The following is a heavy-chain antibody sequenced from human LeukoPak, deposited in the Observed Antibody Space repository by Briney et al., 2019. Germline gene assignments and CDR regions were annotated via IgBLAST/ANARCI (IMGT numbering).Heavy chain of an antibody. CDR1: GGSVSSGSYY. CDR2: IYYSGST. J-gene: IGHJ4*02. D-gene: IGHD5-18*01. V-gene: IGHV4-61*01. CDR3: ARDRVWTRGYSYVGMGVYYFDY. Sequence: SETLSLTCTVSGGSVSSGSYYWSWIRQPPGKGLEWIGYIYYSGSTNYNPSLKSRVTISVDTSKNQFSLKLSSVTAADTAVYYCARDRVWTRGYSYVGMGVYYFDYWGQGTLVTVSS.